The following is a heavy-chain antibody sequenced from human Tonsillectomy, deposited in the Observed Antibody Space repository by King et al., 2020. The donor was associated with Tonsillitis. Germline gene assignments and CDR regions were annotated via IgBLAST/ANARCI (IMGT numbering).Heavy chain of an antibody. CDR2: IYYSGST. V-gene: IGHV4-39*07. CDR3: ARLGSGDYAFDY. Sequence: QLQESGPGLVKPSETLSLTCTVSGGSISSSSYYWGWIRQPPGKGLEWIGSIYYSGSTYYNPSLKSRVTISVDTSKNQFSLKQSSVTAADTAVYYCARLGSGDYAFDYWGQGTLVTVSS. CDR1: GGSISSSSYY. J-gene: IGHJ4*02. D-gene: IGHD4-17*01.